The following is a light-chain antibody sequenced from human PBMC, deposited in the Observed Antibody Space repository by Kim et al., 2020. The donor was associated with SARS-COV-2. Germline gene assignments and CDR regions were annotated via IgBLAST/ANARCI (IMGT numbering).Light chain of an antibody. Sequence: SACVGSKVTVSCRARQNISNSLNWHQQKPGKPPNHQICAASILQIGVPSRFSGSGSGTDFTLTIDSLQPEDFATYYCHQSYTTWYTLGQGTKLEI. CDR3: HQSYTTWYT. J-gene: IGKJ2*01. V-gene: IGKV1-39*01. CDR2: AAS. CDR1: QNISNS.